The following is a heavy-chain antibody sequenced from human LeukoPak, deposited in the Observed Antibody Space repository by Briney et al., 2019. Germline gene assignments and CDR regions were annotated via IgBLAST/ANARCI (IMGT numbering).Heavy chain of an antibody. J-gene: IGHJ4*02. CDR2: ITYDGSNK. CDR3: ARDPANQIPSYYLDY. CDR1: GYTFSSYG. D-gene: IGHD2-2*01. V-gene: IGHV3-30*19. Sequence: GGSLRLSCEASGYTFSSYGMHWVRQAPGKGLEWVAVITYDGSNKYYADSVKGRFTLSRDNSKNTLSLRMNSLRAEDTAVYYCARDPANQIPSYYLDYWGQGTLVTVSS.